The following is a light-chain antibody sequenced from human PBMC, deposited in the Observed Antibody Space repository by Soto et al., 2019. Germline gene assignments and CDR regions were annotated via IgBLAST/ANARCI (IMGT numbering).Light chain of an antibody. CDR2: SAS. CDR1: QGISSY. V-gene: IGKV1-9*01. J-gene: IGKJ1*01. Sequence: DIQLTQSPSFLSASVGDRVTITCRASQGISSYLAWYQQKPGKAPKLLIYSASTLQSGVPLRFSGSGSGTSFTLTISSLQPEDFAVYYCQQYGSSPGTFGQGTKVEIK. CDR3: QQYGSSPGT.